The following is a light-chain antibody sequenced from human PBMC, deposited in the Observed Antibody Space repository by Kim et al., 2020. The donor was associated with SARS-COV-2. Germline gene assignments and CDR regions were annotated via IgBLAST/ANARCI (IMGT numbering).Light chain of an antibody. CDR2: LNSDGCH. V-gene: IGLV4-69*01. CDR1: SGHSSYA. CDR3: QTWGTGIVV. Sequence: ASVKLTCTLSSGHSSYAIAWHQQQPEKGPRYLMKLNSDGCHSKGDGIPDRFSGSSSGAERYLTISSLQSEDEADYYCQTWGTGIVVFGGGTQLTVL. J-gene: IGLJ2*01.